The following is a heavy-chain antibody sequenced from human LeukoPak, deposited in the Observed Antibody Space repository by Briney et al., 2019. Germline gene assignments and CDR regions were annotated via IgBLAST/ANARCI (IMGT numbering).Heavy chain of an antibody. CDR1: GGSISSSNW. CDR2: IYHSGST. Sequence: SETLSLTCAVSGGSISSSNWWSWVRQPPGKGLEWVGEIYHSGSTNYNPSLKSRVTISVDKSKNQFSLKLSSVTAADTAVYYCARHARFWLRDYYMDVWGKGTTVTVSS. V-gene: IGHV4-4*02. J-gene: IGHJ6*03. D-gene: IGHD3-9*01. CDR3: ARHARFWLRDYYMDV.